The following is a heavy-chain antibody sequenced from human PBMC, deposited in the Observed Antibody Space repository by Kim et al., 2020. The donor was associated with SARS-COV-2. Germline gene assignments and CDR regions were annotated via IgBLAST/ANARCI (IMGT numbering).Heavy chain of an antibody. J-gene: IGHJ6*02. V-gene: IGHV1-2*04. Sequence: ASVKVSCKASGYTFTGYYMHWVRQAPGQGLEWMGWINPNSGGTNYAQKFQGWVTMTRDTSISTAYMELSRLRSDDTAVYYCARDFPLGAVAGLGGGMDVWGQGTTVTVSS. CDR1: GYTFTGYY. CDR2: INPNSGGT. CDR3: ARDFPLGAVAGLGGGMDV. D-gene: IGHD6-19*01.